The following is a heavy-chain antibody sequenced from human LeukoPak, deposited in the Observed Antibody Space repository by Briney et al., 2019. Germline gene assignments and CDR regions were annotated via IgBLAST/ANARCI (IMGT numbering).Heavy chain of an antibody. CDR3: AKGNDDSSGYYYLDY. CDR2: IWYDGSNK. D-gene: IGHD3-22*01. J-gene: IGHJ4*02. Sequence: PGRSLRLSCAASGFTFSSYGMHWVRQAPGKGLEWVAVIWYDGSNKYYADSVKGRFTISRDNSKNTLYLQTNSLRAEDTAVYYCAKGNDDSSGYYYLDYWGQGTLVAVSS. V-gene: IGHV3-33*06. CDR1: GFTFSSYG.